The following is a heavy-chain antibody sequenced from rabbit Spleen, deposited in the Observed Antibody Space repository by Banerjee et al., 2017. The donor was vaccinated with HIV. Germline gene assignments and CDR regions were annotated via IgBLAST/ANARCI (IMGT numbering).Heavy chain of an antibody. CDR1: GFDFSSSYW. J-gene: IGHJ4*01. Sequence: QSLEESGGDLVKPEGSLTLTCKASGFDFSSSYWMCWVRQAPGKGLEWIGCIYAGSSGDTYYASWAKGRFTISKTSSTTVTLQMTSLTVADTAIYFCARWGVPGEEYFDLWGQGTLVTVS. D-gene: IGHD4-2*01. CDR2: IYAGSSGDT. V-gene: IGHV1S40*01. CDR3: ARWGVPGEEYFDL.